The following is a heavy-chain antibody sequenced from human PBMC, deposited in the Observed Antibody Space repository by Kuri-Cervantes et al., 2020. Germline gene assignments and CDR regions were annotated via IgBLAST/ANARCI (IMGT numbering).Heavy chain of an antibody. V-gene: IGHV1-8*01. CDR1: GYTFTSYD. CDR3: ARMPNLKLGVDY. Sequence: ASVKVSCKASGYTFTSYDINWVRQATGQGPEWMGWMNPNSGNTGYAQKFQGRVTMTTDTSTSTAYMELRSLRSDDTAVYYCARMPNLKLGVDYWGQGTLVTVSS. CDR2: MNPNSGNT. D-gene: IGHD1-26*01. J-gene: IGHJ4*02.